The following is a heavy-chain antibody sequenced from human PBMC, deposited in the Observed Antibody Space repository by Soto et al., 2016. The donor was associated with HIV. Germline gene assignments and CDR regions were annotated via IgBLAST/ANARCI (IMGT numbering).Heavy chain of an antibody. CDR2: IKSDGSAT. Sequence: EVQPVESGGGLVQPGGSLRLSCTASGFLFSTYWMHWVRQAPGKGLVWVSYIKSDGSATNYADFVKGRFTISRDNAKKMLYLEMNSLEAEDTGIYYCVRRHSFYYSMDVWGKGTTVTVSS. CDR3: VRRHSFYYSMDV. CDR1: GFLFSTYW. V-gene: IGHV3-74*01. D-gene: IGHD2-15*01. J-gene: IGHJ6*03.